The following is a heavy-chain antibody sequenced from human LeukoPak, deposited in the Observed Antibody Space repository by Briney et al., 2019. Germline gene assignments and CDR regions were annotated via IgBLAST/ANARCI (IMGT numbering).Heavy chain of an antibody. J-gene: IGHJ6*03. CDR2: ITSSSGYI. Sequence: GGSLRLSCVASGFSFNSYNMNWVRQAPGKGLEWVSSITSSSGYIYYADSVKGRFTISRDNAKNSLYLQMNSLRAEDTAVYYCARDPYSGSYGDYYYYYMDVWGKGTTVTISS. D-gene: IGHD1-26*01. V-gene: IGHV3-21*01. CDR1: GFSFNSYN. CDR3: ARDPYSGSYGDYYYYYMDV.